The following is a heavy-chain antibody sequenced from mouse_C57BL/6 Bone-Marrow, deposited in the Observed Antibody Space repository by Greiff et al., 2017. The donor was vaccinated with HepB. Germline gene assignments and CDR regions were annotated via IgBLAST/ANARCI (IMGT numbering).Heavy chain of an antibody. Sequence: VQLKQSGPELVKPGASVKIPCKASGYTFTDYNMDWVKQSHGKSLEWIGDINPNNGGTIYNQKFKGKATLTVDKSSSTAYMELRSLTSEDTAVYDCARSLIYYYGSSWYFDVWGTGTTVTVSS. CDR1: GYTFTDYN. D-gene: IGHD1-1*01. CDR2: INPNNGGT. CDR3: ARSLIYYYGSSWYFDV. V-gene: IGHV1-18*01. J-gene: IGHJ1*03.